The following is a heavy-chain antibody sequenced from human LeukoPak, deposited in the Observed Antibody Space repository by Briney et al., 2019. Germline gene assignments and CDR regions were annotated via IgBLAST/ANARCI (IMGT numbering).Heavy chain of an antibody. Sequence: GGSLRLSCAASGFTFSSYAMSWVRQAPGKGLEWVSTISNNGGNTYFADSVKGRFTISRDNSKNTLYLQMNSLRAEDTAIYYCAKGQPGYCTTTSCYFYYNWGQGTLVTVS. CDR3: AKGQPGYCTTTSCYFYYN. CDR1: GFTFSSYA. J-gene: IGHJ4*02. D-gene: IGHD2-2*01. V-gene: IGHV3-23*01. CDR2: ISNNGGNT.